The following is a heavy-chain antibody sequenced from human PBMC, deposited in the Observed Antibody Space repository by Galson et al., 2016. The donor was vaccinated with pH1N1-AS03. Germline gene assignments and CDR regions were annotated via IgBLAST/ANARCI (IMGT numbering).Heavy chain of an antibody. D-gene: IGHD6-13*01. J-gene: IGHJ4*02. CDR1: SFSLTSPGVC. CDR2: IDSDDDK. Sequence: PALVTPTQTLTLTCSFSSFSLTSPGVCVTWVRQPPGKALEWLATIDSDDDKYYTTSLKTRLTISKDTSKNQVVLTMTNMDPVDTATYYCARVWGAAAGYFDYWGPGKLVVVSS. V-gene: IGHV2-70*20. CDR3: ARVWGAAAGYFDY.